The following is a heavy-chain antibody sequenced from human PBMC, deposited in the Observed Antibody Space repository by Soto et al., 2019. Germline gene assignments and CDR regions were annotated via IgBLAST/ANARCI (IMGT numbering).Heavy chain of an antibody. CDR2: VYFSGST. D-gene: IGHD3-16*01. Sequence: SETLSLTCSVSGDSVSSGDYYWSWIRQPPGKGLEWIGHVYFSGSTNYIPSLKSRLTMSVDTAKNQFSLKLNSVTAADTAVYYCARIPGDTYMIYWSATCGHGTQGTGSS. V-gene: IGHV4-61*08. CDR3: ARIPGDTYMIYWSAT. J-gene: IGHJ5*01. CDR1: GDSVSSGDYY.